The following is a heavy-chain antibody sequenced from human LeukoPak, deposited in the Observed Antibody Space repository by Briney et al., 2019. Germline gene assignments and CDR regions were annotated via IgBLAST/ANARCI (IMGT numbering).Heavy chain of an antibody. CDR3: AREVASSSQFGY. V-gene: IGHV1-24*01. CDR2: FDPEDGET. Sequence: ASVKVSCEVSGYTLTELSMHWVRQAPGKGLEWMGGFDPEDGETIYAQKFQGRVTMTEDTSTDTAYMELSSLRSEDTAVYYCAREVASSSQFGYWGQGTLVTVSS. J-gene: IGHJ4*02. CDR1: GYTLTELS. D-gene: IGHD6-13*01.